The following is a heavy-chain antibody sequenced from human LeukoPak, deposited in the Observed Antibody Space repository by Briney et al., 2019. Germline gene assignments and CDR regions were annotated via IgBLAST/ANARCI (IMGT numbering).Heavy chain of an antibody. V-gene: IGHV3-74*01. CDR2: INTDGSST. J-gene: IGHJ4*02. Sequence: GGSLRLSCAASGFIFSSHCMHWVRQAPGKGLIWISRINTDGSSTTYADPVKGRFTVSRDNAKNTLYLQMNSLRAEDTAVYYCARARSVQKFKGYFDYWGQGTLVTVSS. CDR1: GFIFSSHC. CDR3: ARARSVQKFKGYFDY. D-gene: IGHD1-1*01.